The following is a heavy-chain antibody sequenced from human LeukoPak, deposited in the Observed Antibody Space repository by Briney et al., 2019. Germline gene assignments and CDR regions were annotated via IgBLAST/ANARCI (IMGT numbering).Heavy chain of an antibody. CDR3: ARVSDYYDSSGYFDY. CDR2: INPNSGDT. J-gene: IGHJ4*02. D-gene: IGHD3-22*01. CDR1: GYTFSDYY. Sequence: ASVKVSCKASGYTFSDYYIHWIRQAPGQGLEWVGWINPNSGDTDYARKFQGRVTVTRDTSISTAYMELGRLRSDDTAVYYCARVSDYYDSSGYFDYWGQGTLVTVSS. V-gene: IGHV1-2*02.